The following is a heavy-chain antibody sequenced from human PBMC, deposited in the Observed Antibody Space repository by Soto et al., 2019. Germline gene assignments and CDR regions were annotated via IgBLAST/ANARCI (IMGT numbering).Heavy chain of an antibody. V-gene: IGHV4-34*01. CDR1: GGSFSGYY. D-gene: IGHD3-22*01. Sequence: KTSETLSLTCAVYGGSFSGYYWSWIRQPPGKGLEWVGEINHSGSTNYNPSLKSRVTISVDTSKNQFSLKLSSVTAADTAVYYCASAGYDSSGYYSRPIDYWGQGTPVTVSS. CDR2: INHSGST. J-gene: IGHJ4*01. CDR3: ASAGYDSSGYYSRPIDY.